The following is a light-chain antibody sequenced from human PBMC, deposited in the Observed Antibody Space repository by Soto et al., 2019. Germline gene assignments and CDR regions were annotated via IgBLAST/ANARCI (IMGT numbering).Light chain of an antibody. CDR1: QSVSSFY. V-gene: IGKV3-20*01. CDR3: QQYSRSLYT. J-gene: IGKJ2*01. Sequence: EIELTQSPGTLSASPGERVTLSCRASQSVSSFYLAWYQQKPGQAPRLLIYGASSRAAGIPDRFSGSGSGTDFTLTISRLEPEDSAVYYCQQYSRSLYTFGQGTKLEVK. CDR2: GAS.